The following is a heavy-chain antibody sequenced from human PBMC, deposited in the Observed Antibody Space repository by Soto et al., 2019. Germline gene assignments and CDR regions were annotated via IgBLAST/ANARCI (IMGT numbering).Heavy chain of an antibody. CDR2: FSSSGSTI. Sequence: QVQLVESGGGLVKPGGSLRLSCPASGFTFSAYYISWIRQAPGKGLEGVSYFSSSGSTIFYANSVKGRFTISRDNAKNSLYLQMNSLRAEDTAVYYCARGAAMAYGMDVWGQGTTVTVSS. CDR3: ARGAAMAYGMDV. V-gene: IGHV3-11*01. CDR1: GFTFSAYY. D-gene: IGHD5-18*01. J-gene: IGHJ6*02.